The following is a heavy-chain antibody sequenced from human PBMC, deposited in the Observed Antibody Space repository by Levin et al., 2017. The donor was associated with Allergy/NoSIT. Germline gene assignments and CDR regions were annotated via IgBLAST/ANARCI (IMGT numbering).Heavy chain of an antibody. CDR3: AREILVRGSPSDAFDI. Sequence: GGSLRLSCAASGFTFSYYWMHWVRQAPGKGLVWVSRIGSDGSGISYADSVKGRFNISRDDAKNTLFLQMDSLRPEDTAVIYFAREILVRGSPSDAFDIWGQGTMVTVSS. D-gene: IGHD3-10*01. V-gene: IGHV3-74*01. J-gene: IGHJ3*02. CDR1: GFTFSYYW. CDR2: IGSDGSGI.